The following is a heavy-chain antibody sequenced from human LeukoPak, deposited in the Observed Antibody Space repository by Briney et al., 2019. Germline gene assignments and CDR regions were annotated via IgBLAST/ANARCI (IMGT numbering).Heavy chain of an antibody. Sequence: SETLSLTCTVSGGSINDASWNWIRQPPGQGLEWIGYIYHSGGTNYNPSLKSRVSISLDTSKNQFSLKLSPVTAADTAVYYCARVGTYCRSLDSWGQGTLVTVSS. V-gene: IGHV4-59*01. CDR2: IYHSGGT. J-gene: IGHJ4*02. CDR3: ARVGTYCRSLDS. CDR1: GGSINDAS. D-gene: IGHD2-8*02.